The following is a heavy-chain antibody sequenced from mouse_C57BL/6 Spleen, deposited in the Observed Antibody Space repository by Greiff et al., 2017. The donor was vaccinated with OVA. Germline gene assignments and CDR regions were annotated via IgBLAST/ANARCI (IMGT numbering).Heavy chain of an antibody. CDR3: ARGFITTVVAFDY. CDR2: IDPNSGGT. Sequence: QVHVKQPGAELVKPGASVKLSCKASGYTFTSYWMHWVKQRPGRGLEWIGRIDPNSGGTKYNEKFKSKATLTVDKPSSTAYMQLSSLTSEDSAVYYGARGFITTVVAFDYWGQGTTLTVSS. D-gene: IGHD1-1*01. J-gene: IGHJ2*01. CDR1: GYTFTSYW. V-gene: IGHV1-72*01.